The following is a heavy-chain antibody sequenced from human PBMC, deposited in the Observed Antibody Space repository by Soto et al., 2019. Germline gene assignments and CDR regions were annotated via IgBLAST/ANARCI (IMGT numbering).Heavy chain of an antibody. J-gene: IGHJ4*02. CDR3: ARQDITMVRGADDY. CDR1: GGSISSSSYY. CDR2: IYYSGST. D-gene: IGHD3-10*01. V-gene: IGHV4-39*01. Sequence: PSETLSLTCTVSGGSISSSSYYWGWIRQPPGKGLEWIGSIYYSGSTYYNPSLKSRVTISVDTSKNQFSLKLSSVTAADTAVYYCARQDITMVRGADDYWGQGTLLTVSS.